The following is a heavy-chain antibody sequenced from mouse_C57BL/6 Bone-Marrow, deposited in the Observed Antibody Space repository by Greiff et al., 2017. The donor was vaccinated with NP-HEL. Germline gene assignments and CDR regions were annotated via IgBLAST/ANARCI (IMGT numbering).Heavy chain of an antibody. CDR1: GYTFTSYG. CDR2: IYPRSGNT. V-gene: IGHV1-81*01. CDR3: ARDYYGSSRDAMDY. D-gene: IGHD1-1*01. J-gene: IGHJ4*01. Sequence: QVQLQQSGAELARPGASVKLSCKASGYTFTSYGISWVKQRTGQGLEWIGEIYPRSGNTYYNEKFKGKATLTADKSSSTAYMELRSLTSEDSAVYFCARDYYGSSRDAMDYWGQGTSVTVSS.